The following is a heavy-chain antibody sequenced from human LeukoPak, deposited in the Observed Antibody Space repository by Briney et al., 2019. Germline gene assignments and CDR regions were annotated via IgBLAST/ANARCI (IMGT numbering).Heavy chain of an antibody. CDR3: AKPRYSGSYWFDY. Sequence: ASVKVSCKASGYTFTSYAMNWVRQAPGQGLGWMGWINANTGNPTYAQGFTGRFVFSLDTSVSTAYLQISSLTAEDTAVYYCAKPRYSGSYWFDYWGQGTLVTVSS. CDR2: INANTGNP. J-gene: IGHJ4*02. V-gene: IGHV7-4-1*02. D-gene: IGHD1-26*01. CDR1: GYTFTSYA.